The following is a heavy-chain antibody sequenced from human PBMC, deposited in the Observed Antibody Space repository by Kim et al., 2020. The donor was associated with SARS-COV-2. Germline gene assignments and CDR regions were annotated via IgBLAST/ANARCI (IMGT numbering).Heavy chain of an antibody. D-gene: IGHD2-15*01. CDR3: ARIYSSYFYLDV. J-gene: IGHJ6*03. Sequence: YNASLKSRVTMSAHTSKNEVALRLSSVTAADTAVYYCARIYSSYFYLDVWGKGTSVTVSS. V-gene: IGHV4-39*01.